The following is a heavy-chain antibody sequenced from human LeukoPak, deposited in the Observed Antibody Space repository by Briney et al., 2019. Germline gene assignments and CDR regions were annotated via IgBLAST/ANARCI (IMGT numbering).Heavy chain of an antibody. CDR1: GGPFSGYY. J-gene: IGHJ5*02. V-gene: IGHV4-34*01. CDR2: INHSGST. D-gene: IGHD3-16*01. Sequence: SETLSLTCAVYGGPFSGYYWSWIRQPPGKGLEWIGEINHSGSTNYNPSLKSRVTISVDTSKNQFSLKLSSVTAADTAVYYCASGTTMGGAGVDPWGQGTLVTVSS. CDR3: ASGTTMGGAGVDP.